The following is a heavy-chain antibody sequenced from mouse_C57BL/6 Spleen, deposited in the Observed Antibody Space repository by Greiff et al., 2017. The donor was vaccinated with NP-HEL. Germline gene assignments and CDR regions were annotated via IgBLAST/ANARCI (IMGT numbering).Heavy chain of an antibody. CDR1: GYAFSSSW. J-gene: IGHJ1*03. D-gene: IGHD1-1*01. CDR2: IYPGDGDT. Sequence: VQLQQSGPELVKPGASVKISCKASGYAFSSSWMNWVKQRPGKGLEWIGRIYPGDGDTNYNGKFKGKATLTADKSSSTAYMQLSSLTSEDSAVYFCARERDYYHGSSSHWYFDVWGTGTTVTVSS. CDR3: ARERDYYHGSSSHWYFDV. V-gene: IGHV1-82*01.